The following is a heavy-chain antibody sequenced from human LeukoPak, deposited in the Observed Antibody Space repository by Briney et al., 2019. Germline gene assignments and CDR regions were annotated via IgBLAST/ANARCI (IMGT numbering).Heavy chain of an antibody. D-gene: IGHD4-11*01. CDR1: GYTFIGYY. CDR2: INPNSGGT. CDR3: ARDYSDYDRGAFDI. Sequence: ASVKVSCKASGYTFIGYYIHWARQAPGQGLEWMGWINPNSGGTNYAQKFKGRVTMTRDTSISTAYMELSRLRSDDTAVYYCARDYSDYDRGAFDIWGQGTMVTVSS. J-gene: IGHJ3*02. V-gene: IGHV1-2*02.